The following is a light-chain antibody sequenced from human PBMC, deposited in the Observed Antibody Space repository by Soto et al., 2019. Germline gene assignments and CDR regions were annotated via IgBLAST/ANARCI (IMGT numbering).Light chain of an antibody. V-gene: IGKV3-20*01. CDR2: GAS. CDR3: QQFGNSPGFT. Sequence: EIVLTQSPGTLSLSPGERATLSCRASQSINNRYLAWYQQKPGQAPRLLIYGASSRATGILDRFIGSGSGTEFTLPISKLEPEDFAVYYCQQFGNSPGFTFGPGTKVDIK. CDR1: QSINNRY. J-gene: IGKJ3*01.